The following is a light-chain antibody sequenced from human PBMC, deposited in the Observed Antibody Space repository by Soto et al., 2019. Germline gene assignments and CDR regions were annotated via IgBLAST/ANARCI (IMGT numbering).Light chain of an antibody. CDR3: SSYTSSSTLGV. J-gene: IGLJ1*01. CDR2: EVS. CDR1: SSDVGGYNY. Sequence: QSVLTQPGSVSGAPGQSISITCTGTSSDVGGYNYVSWYQQHPGKAPKLMIYEVSNRPSGVSNRFYCSNSGNTASLTIAGLQADDEAEYYCSSYTSSSTLGVFGTGTKVTVL. V-gene: IGLV2-14*01.